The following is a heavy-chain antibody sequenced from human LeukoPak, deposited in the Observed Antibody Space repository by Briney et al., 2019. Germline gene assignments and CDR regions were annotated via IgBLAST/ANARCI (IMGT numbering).Heavy chain of an antibody. V-gene: IGHV4-4*07. CDR1: GGSISSYY. D-gene: IGHD4-17*01. J-gene: IGHJ6*02. CDR3: ARDLDYGDYAYYYYGMDV. Sequence: PSETLSLTCTVSGGSISSYYWSWIRQPAVNGLEWIGRIYTSGSTNYNPSLKSRVTMSVDTSKNQFSLKLSSVTAADTAVYYCARDLDYGDYAYYYYGMDVWGQGTTVTVSS. CDR2: IYTSGST.